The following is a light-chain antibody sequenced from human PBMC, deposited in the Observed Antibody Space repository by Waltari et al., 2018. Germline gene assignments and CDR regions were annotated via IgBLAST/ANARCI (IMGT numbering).Light chain of an antibody. CDR3: YSTDFSGHDRV. V-gene: IGLV3-10*01. CDR2: EDI. Sequence: SYELTQPPSVSVSPGQTARITCSGDALSKKYAYWYQQKSDQAPVLVIYEDIKRPTGVPERFPGSSSGTTATLTISGAHVDDEADYYCYSTDFSGHDRVFGGGTKLTIL. J-gene: IGLJ3*02. CDR1: ALSKKY.